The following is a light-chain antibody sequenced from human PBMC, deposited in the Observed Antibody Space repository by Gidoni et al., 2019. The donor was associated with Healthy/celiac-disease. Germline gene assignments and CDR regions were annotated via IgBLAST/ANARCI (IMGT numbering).Light chain of an antibody. CDR2: LEGSGSY. V-gene: IGLV4-60*02. Sequence: PRYLMKLEGSGSYNKGSGVPDRFSGSSSGADRYLTISNLQFEDEADYYCETWDSNPSWVFGGGTKLTVL. CDR3: ETWDSNPSWV. J-gene: IGLJ3*02.